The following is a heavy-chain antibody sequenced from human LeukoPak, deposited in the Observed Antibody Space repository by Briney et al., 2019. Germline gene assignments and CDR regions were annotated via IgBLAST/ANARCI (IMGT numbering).Heavy chain of an antibody. CDR1: GDSISSYY. V-gene: IGHV4-59*01. Sequence: PSEPLSLTCTVSGDSISSYYWSWIRQPPGKGLEWIGYIYHSGSTSYSPSLKSRVTISVDTSMNQFSLKLGSVTAADTAVYYCARRNWYFDLWGRGTLVTVSS. J-gene: IGHJ2*01. CDR2: IYHSGST. CDR3: ARRNWYFDL.